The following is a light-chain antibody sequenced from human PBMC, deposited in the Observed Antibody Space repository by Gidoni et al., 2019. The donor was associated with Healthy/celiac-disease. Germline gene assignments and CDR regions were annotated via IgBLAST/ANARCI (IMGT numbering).Light chain of an antibody. Sequence: DIQMTQSPSTLSASVGDRVTITCRASQSISSWLAWYQQKPGKAPKLLIYKASSLESGVPSRFSGSGFGTEFTLTISSLQPDDFATYYCKQYNNYPWTFGQGTKVEIK. CDR1: QSISSW. CDR3: KQYNNYPWT. J-gene: IGKJ1*01. V-gene: IGKV1-5*03. CDR2: KAS.